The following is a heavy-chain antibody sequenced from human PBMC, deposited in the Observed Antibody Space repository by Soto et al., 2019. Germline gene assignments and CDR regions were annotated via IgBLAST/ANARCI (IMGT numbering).Heavy chain of an antibody. V-gene: IGHV1-18*01. CDR2: ISAYNGNT. D-gene: IGHD2-2*01. CDR1: GYSFTSYG. Sequence: QVQLVQSGADVSKPGASVRISCKASGYSFTSYGISWVRQAPGQGLEWMGWISAYNGNTNYAQKLQGRVTMTTDTSTSTAYMELRSLRSDDTAVYYCARVPAAQTYYYGMDVWGQGTTVTVSS. CDR3: ARVPAAQTYYYGMDV. J-gene: IGHJ6*02.